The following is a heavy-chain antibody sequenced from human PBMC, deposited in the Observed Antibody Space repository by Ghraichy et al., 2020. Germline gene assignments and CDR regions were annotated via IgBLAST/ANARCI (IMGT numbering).Heavy chain of an antibody. Sequence: GGSLTLSCAASGFTFSSYGMHWVRQAPGKGLEWVAVIWYDGSNKYYADSVKGRFTISRDNSKNTLYLQMNSLRAEDTAVYYCARDYGVGANTDAFDIWGQGTMVTVSS. CDR1: GFTFSSYG. CDR2: IWYDGSNK. D-gene: IGHD1-26*01. V-gene: IGHV3-33*01. J-gene: IGHJ3*02. CDR3: ARDYGVGANTDAFDI.